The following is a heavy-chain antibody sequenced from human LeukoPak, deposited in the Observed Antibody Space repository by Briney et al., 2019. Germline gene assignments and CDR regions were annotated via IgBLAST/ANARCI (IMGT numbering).Heavy chain of an antibody. V-gene: IGHV4-59*01. CDR3: AREIAVAGLIDY. CDR2: IYYSGST. Sequence: PSETLSLTCTVSGGSISSYYWSWIRQPPGKGLEWIGYIYYSGSTNYNPSLKSRVTISVDTSKNQFSLKLSSMTAADTAVYYCAREIAVAGLIDYWGQGTLVTVSS. D-gene: IGHD6-19*01. J-gene: IGHJ4*02. CDR1: GGSISSYY.